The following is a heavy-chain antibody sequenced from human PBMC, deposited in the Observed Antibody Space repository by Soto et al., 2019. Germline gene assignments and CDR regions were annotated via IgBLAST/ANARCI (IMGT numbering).Heavy chain of an antibody. D-gene: IGHD4-17*01. Sequence: SETLSVTCTVAGGSISSYCWSWIRQPPGKGLEWIGYIYYSGSTNYNPSLKSRVTISVDTSKNQFSLKLSSVTAADTAVYYCARGVNDYGDYVTDYWGQGTLVTVSS. CDR3: ARGVNDYGDYVTDY. V-gene: IGHV4-59*01. CDR2: IYYSGST. J-gene: IGHJ4*02. CDR1: GGSISSYC.